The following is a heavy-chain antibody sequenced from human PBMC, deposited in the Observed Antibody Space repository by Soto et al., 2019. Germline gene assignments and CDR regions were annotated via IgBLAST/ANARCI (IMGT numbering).Heavy chain of an antibody. V-gene: IGHV3-21*01. CDR2: ISSSSSYI. J-gene: IGHJ6*02. Sequence: LRLSCAASGFTFRSSLLDSVRQAPGKVLEWVSSISSSSSYIYYADSVEGRFTISRDNAKNSLYLQMNSLRVEDTAVYYCARDYDFWSGYYPYGMDVWGQGTTVTVSS. CDR1: GFTFRSSL. D-gene: IGHD3-3*01. CDR3: ARDYDFWSGYYPYGMDV.